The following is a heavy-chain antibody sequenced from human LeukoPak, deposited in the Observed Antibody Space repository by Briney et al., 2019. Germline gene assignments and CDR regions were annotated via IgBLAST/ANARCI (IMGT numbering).Heavy chain of an antibody. J-gene: IGHJ4*02. CDR1: GFTFSNYA. Sequence: PGGSLRLSCAVSGFTFSNYAMSWVRQAPGKGLEWVSAIFGSGVNTYYAESVKGRFTISRDNSKNTLYLQMNSLGADDTAVYYCAKGGYDYVEVGYFDYWGQGVLVTVSS. D-gene: IGHD5-12*01. V-gene: IGHV3-23*01. CDR3: AKGGYDYVEVGYFDY. CDR2: IFGSGVNT.